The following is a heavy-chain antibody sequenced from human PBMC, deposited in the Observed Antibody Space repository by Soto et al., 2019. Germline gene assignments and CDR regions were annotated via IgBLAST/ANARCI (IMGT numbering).Heavy chain of an antibody. D-gene: IGHD3-10*01. Sequence: ASVKVSCKASGYTFTNYDINWVRQATGQGLEWMGWMNPNSGNTGYAQKFQGRVTMTRNTSISTAYMELSSLRSEDTAVYYCARGYYWFGGLDPWGQGTLVTVSS. CDR3: ARGYYWFGGLDP. V-gene: IGHV1-8*01. CDR1: GYTFTNYD. CDR2: MNPNSGNT. J-gene: IGHJ5*02.